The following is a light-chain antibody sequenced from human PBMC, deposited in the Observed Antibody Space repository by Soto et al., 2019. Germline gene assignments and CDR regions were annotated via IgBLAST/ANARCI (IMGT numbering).Light chain of an antibody. Sequence: EIVFTQSPGTLSLSPGERATLSCRASQSVSSSYLAWYQQKPGQAPRLLIYGASSRANGIPDRFSGSGSGTDFTLTISRLEPEDFAVYYCQQYGSSPRITFGQGTRLE. V-gene: IGKV3-20*01. CDR1: QSVSSSY. CDR2: GAS. CDR3: QQYGSSPRIT. J-gene: IGKJ5*01.